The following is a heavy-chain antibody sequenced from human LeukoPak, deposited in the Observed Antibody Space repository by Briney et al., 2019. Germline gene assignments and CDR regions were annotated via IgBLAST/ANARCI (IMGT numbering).Heavy chain of an antibody. CDR2: IYYSGST. J-gene: IGHJ4*01. V-gene: IGHV4-31*03. D-gene: IGHD2-2*01. Sequence: SETLSLTCTVSGGSISSGGYYWSWIRQHPGKGLEWIGYIYYSGSTYYNPSLKSRVTISVDTSKNQFSLKLSSVTAADTAVYYCARFLYCSSTSCYSNYFDDWGQGTLVTVSS. CDR1: GGSISSGGYY. CDR3: ARFLYCSSTSCYSNYFDD.